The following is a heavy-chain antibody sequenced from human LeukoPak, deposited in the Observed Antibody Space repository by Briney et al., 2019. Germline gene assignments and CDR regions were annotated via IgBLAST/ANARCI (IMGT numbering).Heavy chain of an antibody. D-gene: IGHD6-6*01. Sequence: GGSLRLSCAASVFTLSSYSMNWVRQAPGKGLEWVSSISSSSSYIYYADSVKGRFTISRDNGKNSLYLQMNSLRAEDTAVYYCARDVGITARTEYFQHWGQGTLVTVSS. CDR2: ISSSSSYI. V-gene: IGHV3-21*01. CDR3: ARDVGITARTEYFQH. CDR1: VFTLSSYS. J-gene: IGHJ1*01.